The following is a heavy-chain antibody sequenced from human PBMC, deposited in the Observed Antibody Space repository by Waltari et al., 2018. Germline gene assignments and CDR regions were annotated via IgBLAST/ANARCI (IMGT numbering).Heavy chain of an antibody. CDR3: ARDHDSSGSYNWFDP. Sequence: EVQLVESGGGLVQPGGSLRLSCAASGFTFSSYSMNWVRQAPGKGLEWVSYISSSMSTIYYADSVKGRFTISRDNAKNSLYLQMNSLRAEDTAVYYCARDHDSSGSYNWFDPWGQGTLVTVSS. D-gene: IGHD3-22*01. CDR2: ISSSMSTI. J-gene: IGHJ5*02. V-gene: IGHV3-48*04. CDR1: GFTFSSYS.